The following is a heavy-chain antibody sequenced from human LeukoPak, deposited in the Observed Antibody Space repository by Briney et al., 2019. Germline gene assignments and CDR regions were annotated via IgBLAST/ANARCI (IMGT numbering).Heavy chain of an antibody. CDR1: GYTFTSYD. D-gene: IGHD1-1*01. V-gene: IGHV1-8*01. J-gene: IGHJ3*02. CDR2: MNPNSGNT. CDR3: ARGRVRPDAFDI. Sequence: ASVKVSCKASGYTFTSYDINWVRQATGQGLEWMGWMNPNSGNTGYAQKFQGRVTMTRNTSISTAYMELSSLRSEDTAVYYCARGRVRPDAFDIWGQGTMVTVSS.